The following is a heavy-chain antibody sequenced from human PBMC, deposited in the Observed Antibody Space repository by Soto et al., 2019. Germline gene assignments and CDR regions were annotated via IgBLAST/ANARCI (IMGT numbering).Heavy chain of an antibody. J-gene: IGHJ4*02. V-gene: IGHV4-34*01. CDR3: ARDKITGLFDY. CDR2: IHHSGST. Sequence: SETLCLTCAVYGGSFSGYYWTWLCQPPGTGLAWIGEIHHSGSTTYNPALKSRVTISVDTSKNQFSLKLTSVTAADTAVYYCARDKITGLFDYWGQGTLVTVSS. D-gene: IGHD2-8*02. CDR1: GGSFSGYY.